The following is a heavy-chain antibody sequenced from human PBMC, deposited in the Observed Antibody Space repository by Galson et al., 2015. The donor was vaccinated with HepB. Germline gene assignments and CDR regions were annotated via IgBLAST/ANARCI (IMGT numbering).Heavy chain of an antibody. V-gene: IGHV1-46*01. J-gene: IGHJ4*02. CDR2: INPSGGST. Sequence: SVKVSCKASGYSFTRYYIHWVRQAPGQGLEWMGIINPSGGSTTYAQKFQGRVTMTRDTSTSTVYMEVSSLRSEDTSVYYCARAAQFLGSYDYWGQGTLVTVSS. D-gene: IGHD1-26*01. CDR3: ARAAQFLGSYDY. CDR1: GYSFTRYY.